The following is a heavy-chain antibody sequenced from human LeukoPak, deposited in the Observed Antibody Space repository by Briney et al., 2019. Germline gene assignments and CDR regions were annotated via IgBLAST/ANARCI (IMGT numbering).Heavy chain of an antibody. J-gene: IGHJ4*02. CDR2: ISAYNGNT. CDR1: GYTFTGYY. V-gene: IGHV1-18*04. Sequence: VASVKVSCKASGYTFTGYYMHWVRQAPGQGLEWMGWISAYNGNTNYAQKLQGRVTMTTDTSTSTAYMELRSLRSDDTAVYYCARDVGQLWSSYYFDYWGQGTLVTVSS. CDR3: ARDVGQLWSSYYFDY. D-gene: IGHD5-18*01.